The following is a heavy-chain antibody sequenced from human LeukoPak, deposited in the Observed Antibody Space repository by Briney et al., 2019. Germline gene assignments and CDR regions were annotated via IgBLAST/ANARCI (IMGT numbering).Heavy chain of an antibody. J-gene: IGHJ6*02. V-gene: IGHV1-69*13. Sequence: GASVKVSCKASGGTFSSYAISWVRQAPGQGLEWMGGIIPIFGTANYAQKFQGRVTITADESTSTAYMELSSLRSEDTAVYYCASVYCSGGSCFSRPLSYYYYGMDVWGQGTRSPSP. CDR3: ASVYCSGGSCFSRPLSYYYYGMDV. D-gene: IGHD2-15*01. CDR1: GGTFSSYA. CDR2: IIPIFGTA.